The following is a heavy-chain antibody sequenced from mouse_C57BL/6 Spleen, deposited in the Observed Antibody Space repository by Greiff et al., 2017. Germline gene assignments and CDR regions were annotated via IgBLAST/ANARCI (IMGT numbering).Heavy chain of an antibody. V-gene: IGHV12-3*01. CDR3: AGARGYDGLYFDV. CDR1: GFPITSGYY. J-gene: IGHJ1*03. Sequence: QVQLKQSGPGLVKPSQSLFLTCSITGFPITSGYYWIWIRQSPGKPLEWMGYITHSGETFYNPSLQSPISITRETSKNQFFLQLNSVTTEDTAMYYCAGARGYDGLYFDVWGTGTTVTVSS. CDR2: ITHSGET. D-gene: IGHD2-3*01.